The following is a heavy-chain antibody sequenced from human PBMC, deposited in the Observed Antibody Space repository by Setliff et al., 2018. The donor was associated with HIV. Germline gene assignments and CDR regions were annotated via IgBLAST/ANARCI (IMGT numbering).Heavy chain of an antibody. CDR3: AQAQTSVSGSYYQYLQH. CDR1: GFTVSSNYA. J-gene: IGHJ1*01. Sequence: PGGSLRLSCAASGFTVSSNYAMSWVRQAPGKGLEWVSVIYSGGSTYYADSVKGRFTISRDNSKNTLYLRMNSLRAEDTAVYYCAQAQTSVSGSYYQYLQHWGQGTLVTVS. V-gene: IGHV3-53*01. CDR2: IYSGGST. D-gene: IGHD3-10*01.